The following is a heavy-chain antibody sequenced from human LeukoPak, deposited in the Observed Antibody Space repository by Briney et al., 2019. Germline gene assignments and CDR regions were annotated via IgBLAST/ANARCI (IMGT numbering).Heavy chain of an antibody. CDR3: ARGYYDSSGYELYFDY. D-gene: IGHD3-22*01. V-gene: IGHV4-59*01. CDR1: GGSISSYY. CDR2: IYYSGST. Sequence: PSETLSLTCTVSGGSISSYYWSWIRQPPGKGLEWIGYIYYSGSTNYNPSLKSRVTISVDTSKNQFSLKLSSVTAADTAVYYCARGYYDSSGYELYFDYWGQGTLVTVSS. J-gene: IGHJ4*02.